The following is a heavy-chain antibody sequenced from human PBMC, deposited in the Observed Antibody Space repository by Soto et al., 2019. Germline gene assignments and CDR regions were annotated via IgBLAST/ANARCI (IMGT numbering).Heavy chain of an antibody. J-gene: IGHJ4*02. V-gene: IGHV3-33*01. CDR2: IWYDGSNK. CDR3: ARDVNLYDFWSRYYLDY. D-gene: IGHD3-3*01. Sequence: GGSLRLSCAASGFTFSSYGMHWVRQAPGKGLEWVAVIWYDGSNKYYADSVKGRFTISRDNSKNTLYLQMNSLRAEDTAVYYCARDVNLYDFWSRYYLDYWGQGTLLTLSS. CDR1: GFTFSSYG.